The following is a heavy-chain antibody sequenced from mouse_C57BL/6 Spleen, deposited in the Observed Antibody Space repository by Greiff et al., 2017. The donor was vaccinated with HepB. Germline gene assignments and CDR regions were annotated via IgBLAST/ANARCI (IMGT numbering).Heavy chain of an antibody. CDR2: IYPRSGNT. CDR3: ASGQLRLVYFDY. V-gene: IGHV1-81*01. Sequence: VQLQQSGAELARPGASVKLSCKASGYTFTSYGISWVKQRTGQGLEWIGEIYPRSGNTYYNEKFKGKATLTADKSSSTAYMELRSLTSEDSAVYFCASGQLRLVYFDYWGQGTTLTVSS. J-gene: IGHJ2*01. CDR1: GYTFTSYG. D-gene: IGHD3-2*02.